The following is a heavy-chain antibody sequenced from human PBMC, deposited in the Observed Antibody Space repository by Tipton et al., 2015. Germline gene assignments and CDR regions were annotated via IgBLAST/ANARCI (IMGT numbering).Heavy chain of an antibody. J-gene: IGHJ4*02. V-gene: IGHV4-31*03. Sequence: TLSLTCTVSGGSISSGGYYWSWIRQRPGKGLEWIGYTYYSGDTYYNPSLKSRVTISADTSKNQFSLNLSSVTAADTAVYYCARVSSDIVVLVAATLPRYIDYWGQGTLVTVSS. D-gene: IGHD2-15*01. CDR3: ARVSSDIVVLVAATLPRYIDY. CDR2: TYYSGDT. CDR1: GGSISSGGYY.